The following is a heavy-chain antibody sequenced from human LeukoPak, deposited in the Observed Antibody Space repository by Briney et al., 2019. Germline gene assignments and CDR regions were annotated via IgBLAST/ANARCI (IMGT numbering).Heavy chain of an antibody. Sequence: PGGSLRLSCAASGFTVSSNYMSWVRQAPGKGLEWVSVIYSGGSTYYTDSVKGRFTISRDNSKNTLYLQMNSLRAEDTAIYYCARGGSGWSGNYMDVWGKGTTVTISS. CDR2: IYSGGST. D-gene: IGHD6-19*01. J-gene: IGHJ6*03. V-gene: IGHV3-53*01. CDR1: GFTVSSNY. CDR3: ARGGSGWSGNYMDV.